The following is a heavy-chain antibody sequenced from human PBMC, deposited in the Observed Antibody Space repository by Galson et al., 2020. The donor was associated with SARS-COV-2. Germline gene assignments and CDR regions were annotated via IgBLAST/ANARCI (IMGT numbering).Heavy chain of an antibody. CDR3: ARIVSRTVADTGRRGAFDI. CDR1: VFSLSRRGMC. Sequence: ESGPTLVKPTQTLTLTCTFSVFSLSRRGMCVRWIRQPPGKALEWLARIDWDNNKYYNTSLKTRLTISKDTSKDQVVLTMTNMYPVDTATYYCARIVSRTVADTGRRGAFDIWGQGTMVTVSS. V-gene: IGHV2-70*11. J-gene: IGHJ3*02. D-gene: IGHD6-19*01. CDR2: IDWDNNK.